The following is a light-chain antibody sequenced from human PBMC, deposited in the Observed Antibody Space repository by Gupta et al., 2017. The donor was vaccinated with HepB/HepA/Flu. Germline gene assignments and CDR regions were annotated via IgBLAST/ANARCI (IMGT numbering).Light chain of an antibody. CDR3: QQYYSRSPRT. CDR2: WAS. V-gene: IGKV4-1*01. J-gene: IGKJ4*02. Sequence: DIVLSQSPDSLAASLGERATVNCKSSQSLFLHSNEKSYLAWYQLKTGQAPKLLIYWASTRESGVPDRFSGSGSGTDYTLIISSLQAEDVAVYYCQQYYSRSPRTFGGGTKVEIK. CDR1: QSLFLHSNEKSY.